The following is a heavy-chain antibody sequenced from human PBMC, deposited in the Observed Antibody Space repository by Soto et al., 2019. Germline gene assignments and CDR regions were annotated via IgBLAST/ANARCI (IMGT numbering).Heavy chain of an antibody. D-gene: IGHD2-15*01. Sequence: GGSLRLSCAASGFTFSSYWMHWVRQAPGKGLVWVSRINSDGSSTSYADSVKGRFTISRDNAKNTLYLQMNSLRAEDTAVYYCARDQPDNTSDHYYYGMDVWGQGTTVTVSS. V-gene: IGHV3-74*01. CDR3: ARDQPDNTSDHYYYGMDV. CDR1: GFTFSSYW. CDR2: INSDGSST. J-gene: IGHJ6*02.